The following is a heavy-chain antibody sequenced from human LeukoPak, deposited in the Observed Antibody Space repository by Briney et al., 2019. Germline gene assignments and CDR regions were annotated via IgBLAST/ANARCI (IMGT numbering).Heavy chain of an antibody. CDR3: ARDTDYYGSGRHGYFDH. CDR2: IYSGGST. V-gene: IGHV3-66*01. D-gene: IGHD3-10*01. J-gene: IGHJ1*01. CDR1: GLTISNNF. Sequence: GGSLRLSCAASGLTISNNFMGWVRQAPGKGLEWVSLIYSGGSTYSADSVKGRFTISRDNSKNTLHLQMNSLRVEDTAVYYCARDTDYYGSGRHGYFDHWGQGTLVTGSS.